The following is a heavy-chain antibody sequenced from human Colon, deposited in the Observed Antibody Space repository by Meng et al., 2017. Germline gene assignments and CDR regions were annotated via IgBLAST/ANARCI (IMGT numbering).Heavy chain of an antibody. CDR2: ISSSSS. D-gene: IGHD2-15*01. CDR1: GFTFSSYS. V-gene: IGHV3-21*01. J-gene: IGHJ4*02. Sequence: EVQLVESGGGLVKPGGSLRLSCAASGFTFSSYSMNWVSQAPGKGLEWVSSISSSSSYADSVKGRFTISRDNAKNSLYLQMNSLRAEDTAVYYCARGRVVVVASPSDYWGQGTLVTVSS. CDR3: ARGRVVVVASPSDY.